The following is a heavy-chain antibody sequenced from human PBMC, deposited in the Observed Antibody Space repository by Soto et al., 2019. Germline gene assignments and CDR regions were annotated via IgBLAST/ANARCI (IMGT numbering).Heavy chain of an antibody. CDR3: ARVPMCYDILTGYSDYYYYGMDV. Sequence: SETLCLTCTVAGGSISGYYWSWIRQPPGKGLEWIGYIYYSGSTNYNPSLKSRVTISVDTSKNQLSLKLSSVTAADTAVYYCARVPMCYDILTGYSDYYYYGMDVWGQGTTVTVSS. J-gene: IGHJ6*02. V-gene: IGHV4-59*01. CDR1: GGSISGYY. D-gene: IGHD3-9*01. CDR2: IYYSGST.